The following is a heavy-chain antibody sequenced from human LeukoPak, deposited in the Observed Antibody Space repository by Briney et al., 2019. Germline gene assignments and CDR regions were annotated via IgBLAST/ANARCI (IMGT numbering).Heavy chain of an antibody. V-gene: IGHV3-48*02. CDR1: GFTFSSLS. CDR2: ISGTSSNI. CDR3: ATKGDYHDY. J-gene: IGHJ4*02. Sequence: GGSLRLSCTASGFTFSSLSMNWVRQAPGKGLEWVSYISGTSSNIYYADSVKGRFTISRDNAKNSLYLQVNSLRDEDTAVYYCATKGDYHDYWGQGTLVTVSS.